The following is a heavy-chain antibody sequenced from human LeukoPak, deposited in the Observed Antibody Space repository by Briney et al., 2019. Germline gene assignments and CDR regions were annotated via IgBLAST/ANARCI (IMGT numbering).Heavy chain of an antibody. CDR3: ARVEGYSSSWPDY. J-gene: IGHJ4*02. Sequence: GGSLRLSCAASGFTFSSNWMHWVRQGPGKGLVWVSRINSDGSSTRYADSVKGRFTISRDNSKNTLYLQMNSLRAEDTAVYYCARVEGYSSSWPDYWGQGTLVTVSS. D-gene: IGHD6-13*01. CDR1: GFTFSSNW. V-gene: IGHV3-74*01. CDR2: INSDGSST.